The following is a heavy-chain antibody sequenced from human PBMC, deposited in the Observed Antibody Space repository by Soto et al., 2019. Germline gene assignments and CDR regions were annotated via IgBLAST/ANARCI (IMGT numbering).Heavy chain of an antibody. CDR1: GGSISSGDYY. CDR2: IYYSGST. Sequence: PSETLSLTCTVSGGSISSGDYYWSWIRQPPGKGLEWIGYIYYSGSTYYNPSLKSRVTISVDTSKNQFSLKLSSVTAADTAVYYCARVGVPYGSGVNWFDPWGQGTLVTVSS. J-gene: IGHJ5*02. D-gene: IGHD3-10*01. V-gene: IGHV4-30-4*01. CDR3: ARVGVPYGSGVNWFDP.